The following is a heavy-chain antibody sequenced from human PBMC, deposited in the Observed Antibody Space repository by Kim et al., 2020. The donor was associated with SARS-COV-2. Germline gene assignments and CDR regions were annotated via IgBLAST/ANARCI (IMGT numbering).Heavy chain of an antibody. CDR1: GYTFTSYT. CDR2: IYAGNGDT. V-gene: IGHV1-3*01. CDR3: ASGVHHSGDYQD. Sequence: ASVKVSCKASGYTFTSYTFHWVRQAPGQRPEWMGRIYAGNGDTDYSRKFQGRVTFSGDTSASTVYMDLSSLSSEDTAVYYCASGVHHSGDYQDWGQGNLV. D-gene: IGHD2-21*01. J-gene: IGHJ4*02.